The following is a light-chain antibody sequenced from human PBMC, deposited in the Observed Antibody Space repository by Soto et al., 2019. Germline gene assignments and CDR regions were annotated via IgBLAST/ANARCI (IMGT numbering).Light chain of an antibody. V-gene: IGKV1-39*01. CDR1: ETIIHY. Sequence: IHMTQSPSALSASVGYMVTISCRASETIIHYLNWYQQKPGKAPKLLIYSASKLQSGVPARFSGSGSGTDFTLTITSLQSEDFATYYCQQSSSTPLTFGGGTKVDIK. CDR2: SAS. J-gene: IGKJ4*01. CDR3: QQSSSTPLT.